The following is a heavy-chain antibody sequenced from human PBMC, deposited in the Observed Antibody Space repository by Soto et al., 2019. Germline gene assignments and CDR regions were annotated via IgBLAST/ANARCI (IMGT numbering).Heavy chain of an antibody. J-gene: IGHJ4*02. V-gene: IGHV4-34*01. Sequence: SETLSLTCAVYGGSFSGYYWSWIRQPPGKGLEWIGEINHSGSTNYNPSLKSRVTISVDTSKNQFSLKLSSVTAADTAVYYCARFPQTAIVGAAYFDYWGQGTLVTVSS. D-gene: IGHD1-26*01. CDR3: ARFPQTAIVGAAYFDY. CDR1: GGSFSGYY. CDR2: INHSGST.